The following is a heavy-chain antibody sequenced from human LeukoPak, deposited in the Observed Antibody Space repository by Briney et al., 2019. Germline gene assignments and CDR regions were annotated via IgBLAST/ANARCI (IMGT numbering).Heavy chain of an antibody. J-gene: IGHJ4*02. CDR2: IYSGGST. Sequence: GGSLRLSCAASGFTVSSNYMSWVRQAPGKGLEWVSAIYSGGSTYYADSVKGRFTISRDNSKNTLYLQMNSLRAEDTAVYYCARGGYYDFWSGYEHFDYWGQGTLVTVSS. CDR3: ARGGYYDFWSGYEHFDY. V-gene: IGHV3-53*01. CDR1: GFTVSSNY. D-gene: IGHD3-3*01.